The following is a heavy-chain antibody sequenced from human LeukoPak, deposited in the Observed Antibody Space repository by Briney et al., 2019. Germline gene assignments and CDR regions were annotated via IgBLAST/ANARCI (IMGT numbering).Heavy chain of an antibody. Sequence: ASVKVSCKAPGYTFTSYDINWVRQATGQGLEWMGWMNPNSGNTGYAQKFQGRVTMTRNTSISTAYMELSSLRSEDTAVYYCASLRAEIAARRQVQNWFDPWGQGTLVTVSS. V-gene: IGHV1-8*01. CDR1: GYTFTSYD. D-gene: IGHD6-6*01. CDR2: MNPNSGNT. J-gene: IGHJ5*02. CDR3: ASLRAEIAARRQVQNWFDP.